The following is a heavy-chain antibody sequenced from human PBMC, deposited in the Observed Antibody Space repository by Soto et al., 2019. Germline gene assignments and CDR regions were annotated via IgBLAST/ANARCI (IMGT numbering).Heavy chain of an antibody. V-gene: IGHV3-23*01. Sequence: PGGSLRLSXAASGCPFSDYAMTWVLQSPGKGLECVSIITSSGSSTHFADSVKGRFTISRDNSKNPLYLQMNTLRAEDTGVYYCTKGMATILGWFDSWRQGTQVIVT. CDR3: TKGMATILGWFDS. D-gene: IGHD5-12*01. J-gene: IGHJ5*01. CDR2: ITSSGSST. CDR1: GCPFSDYA.